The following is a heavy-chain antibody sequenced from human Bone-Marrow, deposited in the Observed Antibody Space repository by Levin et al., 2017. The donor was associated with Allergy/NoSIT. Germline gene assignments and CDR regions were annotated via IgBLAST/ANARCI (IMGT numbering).Heavy chain of an antibody. V-gene: IGHV4-61*02. CDR1: GASISSGGYS. D-gene: IGHD6-19*01. CDR2: IYASGST. Sequence: ASETLSLTCTVSGASISSGGYSWSWIRQPAGKTLEWIGRIYASGSTTYNPSLKTPVTISIDTSKNQFSLQLSSVTAADTAVYYCARHGPYISGAYSWGQGSLVTVSS. J-gene: IGHJ4*02. CDR3: ARHGPYISGAYS.